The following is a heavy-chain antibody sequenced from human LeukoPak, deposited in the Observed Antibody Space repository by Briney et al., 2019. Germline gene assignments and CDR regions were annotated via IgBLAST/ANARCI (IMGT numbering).Heavy chain of an antibody. D-gene: IGHD1-14*01. J-gene: IGHJ4*02. CDR1: GGSISSYY. CDR2: IYTSGIT. CDR3: ARVARGEITRLDY. V-gene: IGHV4-4*07. Sequence: PSETLSLTCSVSGGSISSYYWSWIRQPAGKGLEWIGRIYTSGITNYNPSLRSRVTMSVDTSKNQFSLKLSSVTVADTAVYYCARVARGEITRLDYWGQGTLVTVSS.